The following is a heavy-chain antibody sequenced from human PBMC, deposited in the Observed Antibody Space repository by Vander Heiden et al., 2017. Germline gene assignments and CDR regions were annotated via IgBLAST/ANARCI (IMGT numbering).Heavy chain of an antibody. D-gene: IGHD3-10*01. J-gene: IGHJ6*02. Sequence: EVQLVESGGGLVKPGGSLRLSCAASGFTFSSYSMNWVRQAPGKGLEWVSSISSSSSYIYYADSVKGRFTISRDNAKNSLYLQMNSLRAEDKAVYYCARDLWVRSYYYYYGMDVWGQGTTVTVSS. CDR3: ARDLWVRSYYYYYGMDV. CDR1: GFTFSSYS. V-gene: IGHV3-21*01. CDR2: ISSSSSYI.